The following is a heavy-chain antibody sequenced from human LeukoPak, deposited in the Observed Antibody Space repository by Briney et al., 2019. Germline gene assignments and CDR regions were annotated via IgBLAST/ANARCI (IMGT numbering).Heavy chain of an antibody. CDR3: ARATLGGYDYPRNEYGWRVNWFDP. J-gene: IGHJ5*02. CDR1: GFTVSSNY. Sequence: PGGSLRLSCAASGFTVSSNYMSWVRQAPGKGLEWVSVIYSGGSTYYADSVKGRFTISRDNSKNTLYLQMNSLRAEDTAVYYCARATLGGYDYPRNEYGWRVNWFDPWGQGTLVTVSS. CDR2: IYSGGST. V-gene: IGHV3-53*01. D-gene: IGHD5-12*01.